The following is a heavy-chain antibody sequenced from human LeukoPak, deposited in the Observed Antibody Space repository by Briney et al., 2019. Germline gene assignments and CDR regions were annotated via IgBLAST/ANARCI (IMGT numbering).Heavy chain of an antibody. V-gene: IGHV4-39*07. CDR1: GGSISSSSYY. D-gene: IGHD5-18*01. J-gene: IGHJ4*02. CDR3: ARGPISYSSGPFDY. Sequence: SETLSLTCTVSGGSISSSSYYWSWIRQPPGKGLEWIGEINHSGSTNYNPSLKSRVTISVDTSKNQFSLKLSSVTAADTAVYYCARGPISYSSGPFDYWGQGTLVTVSS. CDR2: INHSGST.